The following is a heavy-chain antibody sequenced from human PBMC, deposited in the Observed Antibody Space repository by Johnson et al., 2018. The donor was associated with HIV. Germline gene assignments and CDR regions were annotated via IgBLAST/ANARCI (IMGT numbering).Heavy chain of an antibody. J-gene: IGHJ3*01. D-gene: IGHD6-19*01. CDR1: GFTFSNYW. CDR3: AKDRPYSSDWSDAFDV. Sequence: VQLVESGGVLVQSGGSMRLSCAASGFTFSNYWMTWFRQAPGKGLEWVSVLSSGGDTYYTDSVNGRFTISRDNAKNTLYLQMNSLRAEDTAIYYCAKDRPYSSDWSDAFDVWGQGTIVSVSS. V-gene: IGHV3-66*01. CDR2: LSSGGDT.